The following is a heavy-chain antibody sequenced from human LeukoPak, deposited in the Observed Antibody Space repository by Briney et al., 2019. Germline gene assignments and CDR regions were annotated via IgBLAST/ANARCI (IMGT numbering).Heavy chain of an antibody. Sequence: PGGSLRLSCAASGFTFSYFEMNWVRQAPGKGLVWVSRINSDGISTGYADSVKGRFTVSRDNAKKTLYLQMNSLRAEDTAVYYCARDVGNFDYWGQGTLVTVSS. V-gene: IGHV3-74*01. J-gene: IGHJ4*02. CDR1: GFTFSYFE. CDR3: ARDVGNFDY. CDR2: INSDGIST.